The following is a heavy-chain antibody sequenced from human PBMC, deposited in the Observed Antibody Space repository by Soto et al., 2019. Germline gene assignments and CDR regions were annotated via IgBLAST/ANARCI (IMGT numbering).Heavy chain of an antibody. J-gene: IGHJ5*02. CDR2: INAGNGNT. CDR1: GYTFTSYA. D-gene: IGHD4-17*01. V-gene: IGHV1-3*01. Sequence: ASVKVSCKASGYTFTSYAMHWVRQATGQRLEWMGWINAGNGNTKYSQKFQGRVTITRDTSASTAYMELSSLRSEDTAVYYCAGRSTVTHGMRVTPPSTWGQGTLVTVSS. CDR3: AGRSTVTHGMRVTPPST.